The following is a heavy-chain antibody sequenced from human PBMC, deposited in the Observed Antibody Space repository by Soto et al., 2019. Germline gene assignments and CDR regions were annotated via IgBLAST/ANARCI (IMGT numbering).Heavy chain of an antibody. CDR2: IIPILGIA. V-gene: IGHV1-69*02. CDR1: GGTFSSYT. J-gene: IGHJ5*02. D-gene: IGHD4-17*01. CDR3: ARMTTVYNWFDP. Sequence: SVKVSCKASGGTFSSYTISWVRQAPGQGLEWMGRIIPILGIANYAQKFQGRVTITADKSTSTAYMELSSLRSEDPAVYYCARMTTVYNWFDPWGQGTLVTVSS.